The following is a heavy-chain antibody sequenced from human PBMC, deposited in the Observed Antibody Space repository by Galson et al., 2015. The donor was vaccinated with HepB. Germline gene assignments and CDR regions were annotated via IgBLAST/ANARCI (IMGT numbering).Heavy chain of an antibody. CDR3: AKDPNLGYCSGGSCYGVAKVPYGMDV. CDR2: ISGSGGST. J-gene: IGHJ6*02. CDR1: GFTFSSYA. D-gene: IGHD2-15*01. V-gene: IGHV3-23*01. Sequence: SLRLSCAVSGFTFSSYAMSWVRQAPGKGLEWVSAISGSGGSTYYADSEKGRITISRDNSKNTLYLQMDSLRAEDTVVYYCAKDPNLGYCSGGSCYGVAKVPYGMDVWGQVTTFTVSS.